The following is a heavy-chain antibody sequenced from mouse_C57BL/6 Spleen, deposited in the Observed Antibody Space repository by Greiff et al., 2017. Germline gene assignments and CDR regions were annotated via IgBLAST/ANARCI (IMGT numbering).Heavy chain of an antibody. J-gene: IGHJ2*01. CDR2: INPNNGGT. CDR3: ARGWGPLDY. D-gene: IGHD1-1*02. CDR1: GYTFTDYN. Sequence: EVQLQQSGPELVKPGASVKIPCKASGYTFTDYNMDWVKQSPGKSLEWIGDINPNNGGTIYNQKFKGKATLTVDKSSSTAYMELRSLTSEDTAVYYCARGWGPLDYWGQGTTLTVSS. V-gene: IGHV1-18*01.